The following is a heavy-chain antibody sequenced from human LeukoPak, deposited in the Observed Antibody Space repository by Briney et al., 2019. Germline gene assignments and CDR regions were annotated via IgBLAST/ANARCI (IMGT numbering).Heavy chain of an antibody. J-gene: IGHJ4*02. Sequence: PGGSLRLSCAASGFTFSAYAMTWVRQAPGKGLEWVSVFYSGGSTYYADSVKGRFTISRDNSKNTLYLQMNSLRAEDTAVYYCATLAGAALPNLDYWGQGTLVTVSS. CDR2: FYSGGST. V-gene: IGHV3-53*01. D-gene: IGHD2-2*02. CDR1: GFTFSAYA. CDR3: ATLAGAALPNLDY.